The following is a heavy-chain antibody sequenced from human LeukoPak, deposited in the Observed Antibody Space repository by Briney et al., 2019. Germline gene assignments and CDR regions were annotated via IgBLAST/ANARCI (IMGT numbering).Heavy chain of an antibody. Sequence: GGSLRLSCAASGFTSSSYWMHWVRQVPGKGLVWVSRISGDGTARNYADSVKGRFTISRDNSKNTLYLQMNSLRAEDTAVYYCARDAGAARYHGMDVWGQGTTVTVPS. CDR1: GFTSSSYW. V-gene: IGHV3-74*01. D-gene: IGHD6-13*01. CDR3: ARDAGAARYHGMDV. J-gene: IGHJ6*02. CDR2: ISGDGTAR.